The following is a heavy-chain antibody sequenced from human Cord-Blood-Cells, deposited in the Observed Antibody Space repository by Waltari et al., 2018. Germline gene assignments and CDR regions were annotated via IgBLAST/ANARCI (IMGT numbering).Heavy chain of an antibody. CDR1: GYSISSGYY. D-gene: IGHD3-3*01. Sequence: QVQLQESGPGLVKPSETLSLTCTVSGYSISSGYYWGWIRQPPGKGLEWIGRTYHSGGTYYNPSRKRRVTISVDTSKNQFSLKLGSVTAADTAVYYCARDAGQREWLLYYYYGMDVWGQGTTVTVSS. V-gene: IGHV4-38-2*02. CDR2: TYHSGGT. CDR3: ARDAGQREWLLYYYYGMDV. J-gene: IGHJ6*02.